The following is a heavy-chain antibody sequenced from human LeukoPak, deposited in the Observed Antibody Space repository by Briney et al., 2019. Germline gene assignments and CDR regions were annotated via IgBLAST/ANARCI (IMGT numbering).Heavy chain of an antibody. V-gene: IGHV4-39*07. CDR2: IYYSGST. J-gene: IGHJ4*02. CDR1: GGSISSSSSY. Sequence: SETLSLTCTVSGGSISSSSSYWGWIRQPPGKGLEWIGSIYYSGSTYYNPSLTSRVTISVDTSKNQFSLKLSSVTAADTAVYYCARLKGYSSGWYPSYYFDYWGQGTLVTVSS. D-gene: IGHD6-19*01. CDR3: ARLKGYSSGWYPSYYFDY.